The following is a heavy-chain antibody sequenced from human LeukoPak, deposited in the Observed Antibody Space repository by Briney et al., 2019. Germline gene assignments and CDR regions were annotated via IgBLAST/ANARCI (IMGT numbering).Heavy chain of an antibody. J-gene: IGHJ5*02. CDR1: GFTFSSYA. CDR3: AKWSLGYCSGGSCYSHWFDP. V-gene: IGHV3-23*01. CDR2: ISGSGGST. Sequence: GGSLRLSCAASGFTFSSYAMSWVRQAPGKGLEWVSAISGSGGSTYYADSVKGRFTISRDNSKNTLYLQMNSLRAEDTAVYYCAKWSLGYCSGGSCYSHWFDPWGQGTLVTVSS. D-gene: IGHD2-15*01.